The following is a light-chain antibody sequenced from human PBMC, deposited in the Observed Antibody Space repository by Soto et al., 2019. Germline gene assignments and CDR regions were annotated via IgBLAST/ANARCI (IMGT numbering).Light chain of an antibody. CDR1: QSVSSTY. J-gene: IGKJ3*01. CDR3: QQYGSSPSLT. V-gene: IGKV3-20*01. Sequence: ESVLTQSPGALSLSPGERATLSCRASQSVSSTYLAWYQQKPGQAPRLLIYGASSRATGIPDRFSGSGSGTDFTLTISSLEPEDFAVYYCQQYGSSPSLTFGPGTKVDIK. CDR2: GAS.